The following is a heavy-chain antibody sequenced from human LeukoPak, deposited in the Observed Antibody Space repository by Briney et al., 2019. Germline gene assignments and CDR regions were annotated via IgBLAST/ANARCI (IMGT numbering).Heavy chain of an antibody. J-gene: IGHJ6*03. CDR1: GGSISRGSYY. CDR3: ARDRVVTMIGRRYYYYYYMDV. V-gene: IGHV4-61*02. D-gene: IGHD3-22*01. Sequence: SQTLSLTCTVSGGSISRGSYYWSWIRQPAGKGLEWIGRIYTSGSTNYNPSLKSRVTISVDTSKNQFSLKLSSVTAADTAVYYCARDRVVTMIGRRYYYYYYMDVWGKGTTVTVSS. CDR2: IYTSGST.